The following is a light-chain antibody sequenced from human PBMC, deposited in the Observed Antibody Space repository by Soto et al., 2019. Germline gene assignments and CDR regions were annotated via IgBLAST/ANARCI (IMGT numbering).Light chain of an antibody. CDR2: GAS. CDR3: QQSYRSPYT. Sequence: IQMTQSPSSLSASVGDRVTVTCRASQSINIYLNWYQQKPEKAPTLLIYGASSLQSEVPSRFSGGGSRTDFTLTISSLQPEDFATYNCQQSYRSPYTFGQGTKLEIK. V-gene: IGKV1-39*01. J-gene: IGKJ2*01. CDR1: QSINIY.